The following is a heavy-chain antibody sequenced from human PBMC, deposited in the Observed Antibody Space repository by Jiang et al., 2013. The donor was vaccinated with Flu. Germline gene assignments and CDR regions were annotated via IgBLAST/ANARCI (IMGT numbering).Heavy chain of an antibody. V-gene: IGHV1-3*01. CDR1: GYTFTSYA. D-gene: IGHD6-13*01. J-gene: IGHJ4*02. CDR2: INAGNGNT. Sequence: SGAEVKKPGASVKVSCKASGYTFTSYAMHWVRQAPGQRLEWMGWINAGNGNTKYSQKFQGRVTITRDTSASTAYMELSSLRSEDTAVYYCARGRIAAAGTSKPFDYWAREPWSPSPQ. CDR3: ARGRIAAAGTSKPFDY.